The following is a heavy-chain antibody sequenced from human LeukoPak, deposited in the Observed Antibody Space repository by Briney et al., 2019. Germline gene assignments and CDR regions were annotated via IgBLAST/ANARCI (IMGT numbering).Heavy chain of an antibody. CDR3: AKDGLYSYGLAPIDY. D-gene: IGHD5-18*01. Sequence: GGSLRLSCAASGFTFSNYAMSWVRQAPGKGLEWVSAISGSGGSTYYADSVKGRSTISRDNSKKTLYLQMNSLRAEDTAVYYCAKDGLYSYGLAPIDYWGQGALVTASS. CDR2: ISGSGGST. J-gene: IGHJ4*02. CDR1: GFTFSNYA. V-gene: IGHV3-23*01.